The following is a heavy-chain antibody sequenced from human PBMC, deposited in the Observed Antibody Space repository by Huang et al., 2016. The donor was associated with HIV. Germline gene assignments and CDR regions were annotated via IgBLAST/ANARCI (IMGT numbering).Heavy chain of an antibody. V-gene: IGHV3-30-3*01. J-gene: IGHJ6*03. CDR2: ISYDGSNK. CDR3: ARRAVAGIYYYYYMDV. D-gene: IGHD6-19*01. CDR1: GFTFRNYA. Sequence: QVQLVESGGGVVQPGRSLRLSCAASGFTFRNYAMHWVRQAPGKGLEWVAVISYDGSNKYYTDSVKGRFTISRDNSKNALYLQMNSRRAEDTAVYYCARRAVAGIYYYYYMDVWGKGTTVTVSS.